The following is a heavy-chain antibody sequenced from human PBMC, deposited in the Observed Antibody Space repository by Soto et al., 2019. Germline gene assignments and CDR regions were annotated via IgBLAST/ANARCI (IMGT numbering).Heavy chain of an antibody. Sequence: SETLSLTCTVSGGSVSSISYSWGWIRQSPGKGLEWIGTIYSSENTYYNPSLLSRVTISVDTSKNQFSLKLSSVTAADTAVYYCARGIEGWYQGRYYYGMDVWGQGTTVTVSS. CDR3: ARGIEGWYQGRYYYGMDV. J-gene: IGHJ6*02. CDR1: GGSVSSISYS. D-gene: IGHD6-19*01. V-gene: IGHV4-39*07. CDR2: IYSSENT.